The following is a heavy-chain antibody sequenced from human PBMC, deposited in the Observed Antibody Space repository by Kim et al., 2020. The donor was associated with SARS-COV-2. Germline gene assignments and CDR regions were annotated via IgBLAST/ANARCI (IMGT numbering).Heavy chain of an antibody. D-gene: IGHD5-12*01. CDR3: ARDDSGYDYFFLVSYYFDY. V-gene: IGHV3-30*04. CDR2: ISYDGSNK. Sequence: GGSLRLSCAASGFTFSSYAMHWVRQAPGKGLEWVAVISYDGSNKYYADSVKGRFTISRDNSKNTLYLQMNSLRAEDTAVYYCARDDSGYDYFFLVSYYFDYWGQGTLVTVSS. CDR1: GFTFSSYA. J-gene: IGHJ4*02.